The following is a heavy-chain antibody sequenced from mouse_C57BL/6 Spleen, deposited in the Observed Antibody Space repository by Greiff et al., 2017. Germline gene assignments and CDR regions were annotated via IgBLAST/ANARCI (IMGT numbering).Heavy chain of an antibody. J-gene: IGHJ3*01. D-gene: IGHD1-1*01. CDR2: IAPENGDT. CDR1: GFNIKDDY. V-gene: IGHV14-4*01. CDR3: TTDYCSSPWFAY. Sequence: VQLQQSGAELVRPGASVKLSCTASGFNIKDDYMHWVKQRPEPGLGWIGWIAPENGDTAYASKFQGKATMTSDTSSNTAYLQLSSLTSEDTAVEYCTTDYCSSPWFAYWGQGTLVTVSA.